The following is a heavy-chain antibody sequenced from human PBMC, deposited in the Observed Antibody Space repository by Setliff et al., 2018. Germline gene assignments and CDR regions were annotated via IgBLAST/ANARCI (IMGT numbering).Heavy chain of an antibody. D-gene: IGHD6-25*01. J-gene: IGHJ5*02. V-gene: IGHV3-74*01. CDR1: GFTFSKYW. CDR2: INGDGTIT. CDR3: VPGRGS. Sequence: GGSLRLSCGASGFTFSKYWMYWVRQVPGKGLVWVSRINGDGTITNYADSVKGRFTISRDNAKNSLSLQMNSLRAEDTSVFYCVPGRGSWGQGALVTVS.